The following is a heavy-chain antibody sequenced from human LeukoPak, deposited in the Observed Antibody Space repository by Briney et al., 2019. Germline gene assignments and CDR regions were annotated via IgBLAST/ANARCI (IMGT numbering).Heavy chain of an antibody. CDR3: ARAFGLTDY. V-gene: IGHV3-48*02. D-gene: IGHD3/OR15-3a*01. Sequence: GGSLRLSCAASGFTVSSYSMNWVRQAPGKGREWVSYISSSSTIYYAESVRGRFTISRDNAKNSLYLQMNSLRDEDTAVYYCARAFGLTDYWGQGTLVTVSS. J-gene: IGHJ4*02. CDR1: GFTVSSYS. CDR2: ISSSSTI.